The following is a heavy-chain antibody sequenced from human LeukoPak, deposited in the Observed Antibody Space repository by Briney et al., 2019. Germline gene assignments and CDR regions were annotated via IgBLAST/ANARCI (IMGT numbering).Heavy chain of an antibody. CDR3: ARGGYDDAFDI. Sequence: GGSLRLSCAASGFTVSSNYMSWVRQAPGKGPVWVSVIYSGSSTYYADSVKGRFTISRDNSKNTLYLQMNSLRAEDTAVYYCARGGYDDAFDIWGQGTMVTVSS. CDR1: GFTVSSNY. CDR2: IYSGSST. D-gene: IGHD3-3*01. V-gene: IGHV3-66*01. J-gene: IGHJ3*02.